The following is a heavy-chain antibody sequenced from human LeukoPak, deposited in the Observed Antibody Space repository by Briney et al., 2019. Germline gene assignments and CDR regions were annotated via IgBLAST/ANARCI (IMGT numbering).Heavy chain of an antibody. J-gene: IGHJ6*02. CDR3: ARTLNCSSTSCYKNYYGMDV. D-gene: IGHD2-2*02. V-gene: IGHV1-8*01. CDR1: GYTFTSYD. Sequence: GASVKVSCKASGYTFTSYDINWVRQGTGQGLEWMGWMNPNSGNTGYAQKFQGRVTMTRNTSISTAYMELSSLRSEDTAVYYCARTLNCSSTSCYKNYYGMDVWGQGTTVTVSS. CDR2: MNPNSGNT.